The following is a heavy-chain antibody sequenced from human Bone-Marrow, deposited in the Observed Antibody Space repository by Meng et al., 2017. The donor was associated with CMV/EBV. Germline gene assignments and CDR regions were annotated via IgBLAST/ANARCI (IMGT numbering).Heavy chain of an antibody. J-gene: IGHJ4*02. CDR3: ARFGQPEVDY. CDR1: GFTFSSYG. Sequence: GESLKISCAASGFTFSSYGMSWVRQAPGKGLEWVAYISSCGSTIHYADSVKGRFTISRDNAKNSLYLQMNSLRAEDTAVYYCARFGQPEVDYWGQGTLVTVSS. V-gene: IGHV3-48*04. D-gene: IGHD3-10*01. CDR2: ISSCGSTI.